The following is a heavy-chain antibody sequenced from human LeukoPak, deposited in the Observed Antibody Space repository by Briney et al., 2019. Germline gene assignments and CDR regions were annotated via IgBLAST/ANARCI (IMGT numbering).Heavy chain of an antibody. D-gene: IGHD5-18*01. J-gene: IGHJ4*02. V-gene: IGHV5-51*01. CDR2: IYPDDSDT. Sequence: GESLKISCKTSGYSFTTYWIGWVRQMPGTGLEWVGAIYPDDSDTRYSPSFQGQVVISADRSIRTAYLQWNTLKASDTAMYYCARSGYTYGDYWGQGTLVIVSS. CDR1: GYSFTTYW. CDR3: ARSGYTYGDY.